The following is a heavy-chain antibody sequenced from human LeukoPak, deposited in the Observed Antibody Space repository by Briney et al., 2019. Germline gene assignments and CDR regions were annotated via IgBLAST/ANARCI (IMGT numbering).Heavy chain of an antibody. V-gene: IGHV4-39*01. CDR1: GGSISSSSYY. J-gene: IGHJ4*02. D-gene: IGHD2-15*01. CDR2: IYYSGST. Sequence: SETLSLTCTVSGGSISSSSYYWGWIRQPPGKGLEWIGSIYYSGSTYYNPSLKSRVTISVDTSKNQFSLKLSSVTAADTAVYYCARPSGGWYYFDYWGQGTLVTVSS. CDR3: ARPSGGWYYFDY.